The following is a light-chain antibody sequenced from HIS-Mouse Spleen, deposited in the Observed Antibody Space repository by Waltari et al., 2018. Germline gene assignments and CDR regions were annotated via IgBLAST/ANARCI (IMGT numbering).Light chain of an antibody. J-gene: IGLJ2*01. Sequence: QSALTQPASVSGSPGQSITLPCTGTNSDVGGYNYLSLYQQHPGKAPKLMIYDVSNRPSGVSNRFSGSKSGNTASLTISGLQAEDEADYYCSSYTSSSTLVVFGGGTKLTVL. CDR3: SSYTSSSTLVV. CDR2: DVS. V-gene: IGLV2-14*03. CDR1: NSDVGGYNY.